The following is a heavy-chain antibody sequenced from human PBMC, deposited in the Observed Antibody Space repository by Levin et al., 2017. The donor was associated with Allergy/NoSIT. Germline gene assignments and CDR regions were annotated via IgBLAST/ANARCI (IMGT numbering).Heavy chain of an antibody. J-gene: IGHJ4*02. CDR1: GFTFSSYG. CDR2: ISYDGSNK. D-gene: IGHD4-17*01. CDR3: LRTTVTIGGN. Sequence: GGSLRLSCAASGFTFSSYGMHWVRQAPGKGLEWVAVISYDGSNKYYADSVKGRFTISRDNSKNTLYLQMNSLRAEDTAVYYCLRTTVTIGGNWGQGTLVTVSS. V-gene: IGHV3-30*03.